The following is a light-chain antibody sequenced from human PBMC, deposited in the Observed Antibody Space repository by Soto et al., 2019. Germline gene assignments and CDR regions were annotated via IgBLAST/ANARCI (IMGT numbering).Light chain of an antibody. Sequence: QSALTQPASVSGSPGQSITISCTGTSSDVGNYNYVSWYQQYPGRVPKLLIYMVSNRPSGVSNRFSGSKSGNTASLTISGLQAQDEADYFCTSTTPGSLYVFGTGTKVTVL. CDR1: SSDVGNYNY. CDR2: MVS. V-gene: IGLV2-14*01. CDR3: TSTTPGSLYV. J-gene: IGLJ1*01.